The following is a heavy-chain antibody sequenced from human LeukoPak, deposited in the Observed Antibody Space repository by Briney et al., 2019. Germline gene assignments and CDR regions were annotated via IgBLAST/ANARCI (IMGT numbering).Heavy chain of an antibody. V-gene: IGHV4-34*01. Sequence: SETLSLTCAVYGGSFSGYYWSWIRQPPGKGLEWIGEINHSGSTNYNPSLKSRVTIAVDTSKNQFSLKLSSVTAADTAVYYCASLYYYDSSGFDYWGQGTLVTVSS. D-gene: IGHD3-22*01. CDR3: ASLYYYDSSGFDY. CDR1: GGSFSGYY. J-gene: IGHJ4*02. CDR2: INHSGST.